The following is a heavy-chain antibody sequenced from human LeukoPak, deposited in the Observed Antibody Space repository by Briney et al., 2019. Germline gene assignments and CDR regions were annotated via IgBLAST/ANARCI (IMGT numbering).Heavy chain of an antibody. CDR3: ARDYYDSSGYSNWGVADY. V-gene: IGHV3-30*04. CDR1: GFTFSSYA. Sequence: GRSLRLSCAASGFTFSSYAMHWVRQAPGKGLEWVAVISYDGSNKYYADSVKGRFTISRDNSKNTLYLQMNSLRAEDTAVYYCARDYYDSSGYSNWGVADYWGQGTLVTVSS. CDR2: ISYDGSNK. J-gene: IGHJ4*02. D-gene: IGHD3-22*01.